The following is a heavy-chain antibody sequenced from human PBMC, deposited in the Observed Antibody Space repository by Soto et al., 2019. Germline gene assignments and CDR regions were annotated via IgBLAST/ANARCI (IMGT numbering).Heavy chain of an antibody. V-gene: IGHV4-59*01. D-gene: IGHD1-26*01. CDR3: ARDIVGATMGAFDI. Sequence: SETLSLTCTVSGGSISSYYWIWIRQPPGKGLEWIGYIYYSGSTNYNPSLKSRVTISVDTSKNQFSLKLSSVTAADTAVYYCARDIVGATMGAFDIWGQGTMVTVSS. CDR2: IYYSGST. CDR1: GGSISSYY. J-gene: IGHJ3*02.